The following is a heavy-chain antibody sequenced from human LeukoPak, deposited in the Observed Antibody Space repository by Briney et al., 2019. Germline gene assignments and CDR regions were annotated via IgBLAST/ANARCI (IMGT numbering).Heavy chain of an antibody. D-gene: IGHD3-22*01. V-gene: IGHV4-34*01. CDR2: INHSGST. Sequence: PSETLSLTCAVYGGSFSGYYWSWIRQPPGKGLEWIGEINHSGSTNYNPSLKSRVTISVDTSKNQFSLKLSSVTAADTAVYYCARERYYYDSSGYQGDWFDPWGQGTLVTVSS. CDR1: GGSFSGYY. J-gene: IGHJ5*02. CDR3: ARERYYYDSSGYQGDWFDP.